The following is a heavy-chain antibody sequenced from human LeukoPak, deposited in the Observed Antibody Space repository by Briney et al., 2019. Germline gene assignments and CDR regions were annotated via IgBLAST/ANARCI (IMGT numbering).Heavy chain of an antibody. CDR2: IYSGGSS. CDR3: ASRTTVTTDRFWFDP. J-gene: IGHJ5*02. V-gene: IGHV3-53*01. D-gene: IGHD4-11*01. CDR1: GNYW. Sequence: PGGSLRLSCAASGNYWMHWVRQAPGKGLEWVSVIYSGGSSSYADSVKGRFTISRDNSKNTLYLQMNSLRAEDTAVYYCASRTTVTTDRFWFDPWGQGTLVTVSS.